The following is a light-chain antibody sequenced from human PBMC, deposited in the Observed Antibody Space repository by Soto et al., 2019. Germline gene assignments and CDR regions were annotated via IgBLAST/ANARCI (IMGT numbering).Light chain of an antibody. Sequence: SVLTQPPSVAAAPGQRLTISCTGSSSNIGAGYDVHWYQQLPGPAPQLLIYGNSKWPSGGPDRFWGSKSGNSASLAITGLQAEDEDYYYCQYYDSSLSGSIFGTGTKVSVL. CDR2: GNS. CDR1: SSNIGAGYD. V-gene: IGLV1-40*01. CDR3: QYYDSSLSGSI. J-gene: IGLJ1*01.